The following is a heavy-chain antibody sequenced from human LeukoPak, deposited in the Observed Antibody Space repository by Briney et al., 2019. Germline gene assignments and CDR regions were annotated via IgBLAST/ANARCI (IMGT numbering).Heavy chain of an antibody. CDR1: GFPFSSYW. D-gene: IGHD5-24*01. V-gene: IGHV3-7*04. CDR3: TRVGYIDEGVDY. CDR2: IKQDGSKK. J-gene: IGHJ4*02. Sequence: GGSLRLSCVASGFPFSSYWMTWVRQAPGKGLEWVANIKQDGSKKSYVDSVKGRFTISRDNTKNSLYLQMNSLRAEDTAIYYCTRVGYIDEGVDYWGQGTLVTVSS.